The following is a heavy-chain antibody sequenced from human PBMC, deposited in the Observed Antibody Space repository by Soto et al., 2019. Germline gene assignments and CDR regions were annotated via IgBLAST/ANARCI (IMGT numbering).Heavy chain of an antibody. J-gene: IGHJ4*02. CDR1: GFSLSTSGVG. D-gene: IGHD4-4*01. Sequence: QITLKESGPTLVKPTQTLTLTCTFSGFSLSTSGVGVGWIRQPPGKALAWIALIYWDDDKRYSPSLKSRLTITKDTSKNPVVLTMTNMDPVDTATYYCAHRQARLQRGGVVYWGKGTLVTVSS. CDR3: AHRQARLQRGGVVY. V-gene: IGHV2-5*02. CDR2: IYWDDDK.